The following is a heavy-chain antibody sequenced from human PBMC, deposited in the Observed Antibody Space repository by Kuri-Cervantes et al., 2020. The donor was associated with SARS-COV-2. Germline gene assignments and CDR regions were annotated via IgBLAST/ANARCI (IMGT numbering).Heavy chain of an antibody. CDR2: ISWNSGSI. CDR3: AILAGGARLWGGDAFDI. CDR1: GFTFDDYA. Sequence: SLKISCAASGFTFDDYAMHWVRQAPGKGLEWVSGISWNSGSIGYADSVKGRFTISRDNAKNSLYLQMNSLRAEDTALYYCAILAGGARLWGGDAFDIWGQGTMVTVSS. V-gene: IGHV3-9*01. J-gene: IGHJ3*02. D-gene: IGHD2-21*01.